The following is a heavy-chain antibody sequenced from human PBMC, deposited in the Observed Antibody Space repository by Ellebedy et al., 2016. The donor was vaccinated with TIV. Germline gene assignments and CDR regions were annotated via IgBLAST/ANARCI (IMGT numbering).Heavy chain of an antibody. Sequence: SETLSLXXTVSGGSISSYYSSCIRQPAGKGLEWIGRIYTSGSTNYNPSLKSRVTISVDKSKNQFSLNLISVTAADTAVYYCTRDAWEPRGGMDVWGQGTTVTVSS. J-gene: IGHJ6*02. CDR3: TRDAWEPRGGMDV. V-gene: IGHV4-4*07. CDR2: IYTSGST. CDR1: GGSISSYY. D-gene: IGHD1-26*01.